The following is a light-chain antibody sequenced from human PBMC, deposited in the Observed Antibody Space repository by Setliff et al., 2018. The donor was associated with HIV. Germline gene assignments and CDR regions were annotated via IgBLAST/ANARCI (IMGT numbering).Light chain of an antibody. CDR2: EVS. V-gene: IGLV2-14*01. CDR1: TSDIGAYTF. J-gene: IGLJ1*01. Sequence: QSALAQPASVSGSPGQSITISCTGNTSDIGAYTFVSWYQHYPGEAPKLILYEVSDRPSGVSYRFSGSRSGTTASLTISGLQAEDEADYYCASYTNRNIFVFGPGT. CDR3: ASYTNRNIFV.